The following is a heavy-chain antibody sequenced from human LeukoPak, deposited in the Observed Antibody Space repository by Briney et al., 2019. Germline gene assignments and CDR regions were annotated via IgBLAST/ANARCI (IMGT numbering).Heavy chain of an antibody. CDR3: ARDHTYYYDSSSYVDDALDI. D-gene: IGHD3-22*01. CDR2: INPTRGDT. V-gene: IGHV1-2*02. J-gene: IGHJ3*02. CDR1: GFPFTGNC. Sequence: ASVRVSCKSSGFPFTGNCMHWVRQAPGQGLEWIGYINPTRGDTYYSEKFRGRVTMTRDTSIRTAYMELNRLSSDDTAVYFCARDHTYYYDSSSYVDDALDIWGQGTMVTVFS.